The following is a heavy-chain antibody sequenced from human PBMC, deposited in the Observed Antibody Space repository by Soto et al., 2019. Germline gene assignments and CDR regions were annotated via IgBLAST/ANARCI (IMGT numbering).Heavy chain of an antibody. D-gene: IGHD3-10*01. Sequence: SVKVSCKAIGYSFTSSHTISWVRQEPGQGLEWMGRIIPILGIANYAQKFQGRVTITADKSTSTAYMELSSLRSEDTAVYYCARSRYGSGSYSMDVWGQGTTVTVSS. J-gene: IGHJ6*03. CDR3: ARSRYGSGSYSMDV. V-gene: IGHV1-69*02. CDR1: GYSFTSSHT. CDR2: IIPILGIA.